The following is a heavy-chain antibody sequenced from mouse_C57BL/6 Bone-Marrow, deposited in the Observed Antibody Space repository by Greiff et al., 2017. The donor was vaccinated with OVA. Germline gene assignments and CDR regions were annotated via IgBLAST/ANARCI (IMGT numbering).Heavy chain of an antibody. D-gene: IGHD1-1*01. CDR3: ARSAPCGSSYRDAMDY. CDR1: GYTFTSYW. Sequence: VQLQQPGAELVKPGASVKLSCKASGYTFTSYWMHWVKQRPGQGLEWIGMIHPNSGSTNYNEKFKSKATLTVDKSSSTAYMQLSSLTSEDSAVYYCARSAPCGSSYRDAMDYWGQGTSVTVSS. J-gene: IGHJ4*01. V-gene: IGHV1-64*01. CDR2: IHPNSGST.